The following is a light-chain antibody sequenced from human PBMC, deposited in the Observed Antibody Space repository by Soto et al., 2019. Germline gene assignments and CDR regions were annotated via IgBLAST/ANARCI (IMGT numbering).Light chain of an antibody. J-gene: IGLJ3*02. V-gene: IGLV1-44*01. CDR2: SNN. Sequence: QSVLTQPPSASGTPGQRVTISCSGSSSNIGSNTVNWYQQLPGTAPKVLIYSNNQRPSGVPDRFSGSKSGTSASLAISGLQSDDEAEYYCAAWDDSLNGWVFGGRTKLTVL. CDR3: AAWDDSLNGWV. CDR1: SSNIGSNT.